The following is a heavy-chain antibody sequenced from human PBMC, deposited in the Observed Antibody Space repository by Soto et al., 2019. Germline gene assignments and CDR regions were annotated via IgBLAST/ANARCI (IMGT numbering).Heavy chain of an antibody. V-gene: IGHV3-23*01. CDR1: GFTFSSYA. J-gene: IGHJ4*02. CDR2: ISGSGGST. Sequence: WGSLRLSCAAAGFTFSSYAMSWVRQAPGKGLEWVSAISGSGGSTYYADSVKGRFTISRDNSKNTLYLQMNSLRAEDTAVYYCTRYSGYEFIHRPFHYWGPGPLVPSPQ. CDR3: TRYSGYEFIHRPFHY. D-gene: IGHD5-12*01.